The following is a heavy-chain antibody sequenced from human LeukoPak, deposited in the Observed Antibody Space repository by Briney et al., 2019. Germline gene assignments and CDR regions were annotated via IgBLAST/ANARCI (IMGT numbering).Heavy chain of an antibody. CDR3: ARDHEGSPFWRDAFDI. CDR2: ISGYNYKT. CDR1: GYTLISYG. J-gene: IGHJ3*02. V-gene: IGHV1-18*04. Sequence: VASVKVSRKAFGYTLISYGISWLRQAPGQGLEWIGWISGYNYKTKYAQTFQGRVAMAIDTSTKTVSMELRILRSDDTAVYYCARDHEGSPFWRDAFDIWGQGTMVTVSS. D-gene: IGHD3-3*01.